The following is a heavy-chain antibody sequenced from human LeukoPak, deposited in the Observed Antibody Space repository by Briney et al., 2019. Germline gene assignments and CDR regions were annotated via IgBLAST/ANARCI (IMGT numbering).Heavy chain of an antibody. V-gene: IGHV1-3*01. CDR3: ATTDYGDFHPFDY. CDR2: INAGNGNT. J-gene: IGHJ4*02. Sequence: ASVKVSCKASGYTYTSYAMHWVRQAPGQRLEGMGWINAGNGNTKYSQKFQGRVTITRDTSASTAYMELSSLRSEDTAVYYCATTDYGDFHPFDYWGQGTLVTVSS. D-gene: IGHD4-17*01. CDR1: GYTYTSYA.